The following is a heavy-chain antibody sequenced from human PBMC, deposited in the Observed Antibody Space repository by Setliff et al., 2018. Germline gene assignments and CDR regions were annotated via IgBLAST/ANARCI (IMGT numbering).Heavy chain of an antibody. V-gene: IGHV4-39*01. Sequence: SETLSLTCTVSGGSFTGTTYYWGWIRQSPGKGLEWIGTIINSGSTYYNPSLKSRVTMSVDTSKSQLSLKLSSVTAADTAVYYCERRQLGTMEHYWGPGALVTVSS. D-gene: IGHD2-2*01. CDR2: IINSGST. J-gene: IGHJ4*02. CDR3: ERRQLGTMEHY. CDR1: GGSFTGTTYY.